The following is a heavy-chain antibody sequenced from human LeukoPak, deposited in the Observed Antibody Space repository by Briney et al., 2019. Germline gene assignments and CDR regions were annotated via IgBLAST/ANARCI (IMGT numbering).Heavy chain of an antibody. CDR3: ARMLWFGELLYFDY. D-gene: IGHD3-10*01. CDR1: GGSISSSSYY. V-gene: IGHV4-39*01. CDR2: IYYSGST. Sequence: SETLSLTCTVSGGSISSSSYYWGWIRQPPGKGLEWIGSIYYSGSTYYNPSLKSRVAISVDTSKNQFSLKLSSVTAADTAVYYCARMLWFGELLYFDYWGQGTLVTVSS. J-gene: IGHJ4*02.